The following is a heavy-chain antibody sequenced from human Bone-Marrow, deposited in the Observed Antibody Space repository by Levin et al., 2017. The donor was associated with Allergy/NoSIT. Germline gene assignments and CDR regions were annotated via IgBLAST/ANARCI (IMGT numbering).Heavy chain of an antibody. D-gene: IGHD3-9*01. V-gene: IGHV5-10-1*01. Sequence: GESLKISCQDSQDTFATYWISWVRQMPGKGLEWMGMIDPSDSYTNYNPSFEGHVTISADKSISTAYLQWSSLRASDSALCYFARHDIEPGYDIWGYWGQGTLVTVSS. J-gene: IGHJ4*02. CDR3: ARHDIEPGYDIWGY. CDR2: IDPSDSYT. CDR1: QDTFATYW.